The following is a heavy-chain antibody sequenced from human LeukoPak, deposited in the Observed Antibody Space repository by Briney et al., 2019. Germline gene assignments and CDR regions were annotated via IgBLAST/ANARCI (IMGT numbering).Heavy chain of an antibody. CDR3: ASLIRAGTFYYYMDV. D-gene: IGHD2-21*01. CDR2: VYYTGST. Sequence: PSQTLSLTCTVSGDSVSNVSYYWAWIRQPPGKGLEWIANVYYTGSTYYSPSLKSRVAMSVDVSKNQFSLTLSSVTAADMGVYFCASLIRAGTFYYYMDVWGRGTTVTVSS. J-gene: IGHJ6*03. V-gene: IGHV4-39*01. CDR1: GDSVSNVSYY.